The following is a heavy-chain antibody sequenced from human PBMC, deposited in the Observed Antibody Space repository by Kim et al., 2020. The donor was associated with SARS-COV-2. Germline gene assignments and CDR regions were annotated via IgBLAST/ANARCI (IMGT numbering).Heavy chain of an antibody. D-gene: IGHD1-1*01. J-gene: IGHJ2*01. Sequence: GGSLRLSCAASGFTFDDYAMHWVRQVPGKGLEWVSLISGDGDITFYLDSVKGRFTISRDNSKNSLYLQMNSLTPEDTAFYYCTKDKGHNNGWYFALWGRGTLVTVSS. V-gene: IGHV3-43*02. CDR2: ISGDGDIT. CDR1: GFTFDDYA. CDR3: TKDKGHNNGWYFAL.